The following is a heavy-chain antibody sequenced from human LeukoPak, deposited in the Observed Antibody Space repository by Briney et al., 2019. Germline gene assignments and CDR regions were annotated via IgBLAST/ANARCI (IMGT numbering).Heavy chain of an antibody. D-gene: IGHD3-9*01. J-gene: IGHJ4*02. Sequence: GESLTLSCAASGFFFSNYAMYWVRQPPGEGLEWVASIFGRSYNTSYADSVKGPFTLSTDSSKNTLYLQMNSLRADDTAVYYCAKWGDYDVLTGYYVSDFWGQGTLVTVSS. V-gene: IGHV3-23*01. CDR1: GFFFSNYA. CDR3: AKWGDYDVLTGYYVSDF. CDR2: IFGRSYNT.